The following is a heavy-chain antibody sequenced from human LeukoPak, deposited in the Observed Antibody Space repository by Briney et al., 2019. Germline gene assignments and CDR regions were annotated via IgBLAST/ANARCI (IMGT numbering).Heavy chain of an antibody. CDR2: IIPIFGTA. Sequence: SVKVSCKASGGTFSSYAISWVRQAPGQGLGWMGGIIPIFGTANYAQKFQGRVTITADESTSTAYMELSSLRSEDTAVYYCARDDDSLSAFDIWGQGTMVTVSS. CDR3: ARDDDSLSAFDI. CDR1: GGTFSSYA. D-gene: IGHD3-9*01. J-gene: IGHJ3*02. V-gene: IGHV1-69*13.